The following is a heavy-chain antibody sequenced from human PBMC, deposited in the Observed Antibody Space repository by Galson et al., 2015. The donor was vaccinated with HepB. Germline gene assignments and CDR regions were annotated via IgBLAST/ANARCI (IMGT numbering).Heavy chain of an antibody. D-gene: IGHD4-17*01. J-gene: IGHJ4*02. V-gene: IGHV3-30*04. CDR1: GFTFSSYA. CDR2: ISYDGSNK. Sequence: SLRLSCAASGFTFSSYAMHWVRQAPGKGLEWVAVISYDGSNKYYADSVKGRFTISRDNSKNTLYLQMNSLRAEDTAVYYCARVRTPYGDIDYWGQGTLVTVSS. CDR3: ARVRTPYGDIDY.